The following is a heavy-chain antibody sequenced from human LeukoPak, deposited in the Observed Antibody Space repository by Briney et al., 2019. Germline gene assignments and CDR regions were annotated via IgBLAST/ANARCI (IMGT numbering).Heavy chain of an antibody. CDR2: INTGNGNT. V-gene: IGHV1-3*04. Sequence: ASVKVSCKASGYTFTSYTMHWVRQAPGQRLEWMGWINTGNGNTKYSQEFQGRVTMTTDTSTSTAYMELRSLRSDDTAVYYCASRSSDYVAFDIWGQGTMVTVSS. CDR1: GYTFTSYT. D-gene: IGHD4-17*01. CDR3: ASRSSDYVAFDI. J-gene: IGHJ3*02.